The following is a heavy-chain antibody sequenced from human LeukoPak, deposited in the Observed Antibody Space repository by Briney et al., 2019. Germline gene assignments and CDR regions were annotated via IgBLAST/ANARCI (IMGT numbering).Heavy chain of an antibody. D-gene: IGHD1-26*01. CDR2: ISAYNGNT. CDR3: ARVAYSGSYHGKLDY. CDR1: GYTFTSYG. J-gene: IGHJ4*02. Sequence: ASVKVSCKASGYTFTSYGISWVRQAPGQGLEWMGWISAYNGNTNYAQKLQGRVTMTTDTSTSTAYMELRSLRSDDTAVYYCARVAYSGSYHGKLDYWGQGTLVTVSS. V-gene: IGHV1-18*01.